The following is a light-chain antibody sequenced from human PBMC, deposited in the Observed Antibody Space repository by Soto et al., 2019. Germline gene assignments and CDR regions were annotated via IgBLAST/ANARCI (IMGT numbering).Light chain of an antibody. J-gene: IGLJ1*01. V-gene: IGLV2-14*03. Sequence: QSALTQPASVSGSPGQSIAISCTGTSSDVGAYDFVSWYQQHPEKAPKLIIYEVSNRPSGVSDRFSGSKSVTTATLTISGLPAEDDADYYCSSYTTRSTRVFGTGTQVTVL. CDR3: SSYTTRSTRV. CDR1: SSDVGAYDF. CDR2: EVS.